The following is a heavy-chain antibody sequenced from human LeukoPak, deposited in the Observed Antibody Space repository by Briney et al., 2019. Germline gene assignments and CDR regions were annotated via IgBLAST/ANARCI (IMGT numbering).Heavy chain of an antibody. V-gene: IGHV3-11*04. J-gene: IGHJ4*02. D-gene: IGHD6-13*01. CDR1: GFTFSDYY. Sequence: GGSLRLSCAASGFTFSDYYMSWIRQAPGKGLEWVSYISSSGSTIYYADSVKGRFTISRDNSKNTLYLQMNSLRAEDTAVYYCAKDVLLGSSWYGSNYWGQGTLVTVSS. CDR2: ISSSGSTI. CDR3: AKDVLLGSSWYGSNY.